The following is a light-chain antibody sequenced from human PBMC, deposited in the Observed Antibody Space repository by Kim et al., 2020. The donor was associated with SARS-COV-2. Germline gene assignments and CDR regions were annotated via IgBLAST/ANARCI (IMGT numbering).Light chain of an antibody. Sequence: PMFPSSCPTRSSKIGGITAGNYHQVPRMPPKFLVHSNDQQPSGVPVRFSGSTSGNSASLAISGLQSGDEADYYFASWDDSLDGPAFGGGTQLTVL. CDR1: SSKIGGIT. CDR2: SND. V-gene: IGLV1-44*01. J-gene: IGLJ3*02. CDR3: ASWDDSLDGPA.